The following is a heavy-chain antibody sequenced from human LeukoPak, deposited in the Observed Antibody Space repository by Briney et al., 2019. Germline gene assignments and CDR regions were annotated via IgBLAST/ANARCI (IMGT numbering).Heavy chain of an antibody. CDR3: ARQRITGTTPHFDY. CDR2: IYYSGST. V-gene: IGHV4-59*08. Sequence: PSETLSLTCTVSGGSISSCYWSWIRQPPGKGLEWIGYIYYSGSTNYNPSLKSRVTISVDTSKNQFSLKLSSVTAADTAVYYCARQRITGTTPHFDYWGQGTLVTVSS. J-gene: IGHJ4*02. CDR1: GGSISSCY. D-gene: IGHD1-20*01.